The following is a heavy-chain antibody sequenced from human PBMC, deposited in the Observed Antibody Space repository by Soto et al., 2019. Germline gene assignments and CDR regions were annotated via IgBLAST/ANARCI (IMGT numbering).Heavy chain of an antibody. CDR3: ARRNPPGSLPYYYGSGSPNNWFDP. Sequence: PGQSLKISCKGSGYSFTSYWIGWVRQMPGKGLEWMGIIYPGDSDTRYSPSFQGQVTISADKSISTAYLQWSSLKASDTAMYYCARRNPPGSLPYYYGSGSPNNWFDPWGQGTLVTVSS. V-gene: IGHV5-51*01. D-gene: IGHD3-10*01. CDR2: IYPGDSDT. J-gene: IGHJ5*02. CDR1: GYSFTSYW.